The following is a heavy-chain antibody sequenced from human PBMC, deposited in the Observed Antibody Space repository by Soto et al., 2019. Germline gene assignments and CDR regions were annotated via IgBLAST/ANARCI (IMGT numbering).Heavy chain of an antibody. J-gene: IGHJ4*02. CDR1: GGSISSYY. Sequence: SETLSFTCTVSGGSISSYYWSLIRQPPGKGLECIWYIYYSGSTNYNPSLKSRVTISVDTSTNQFSLKLSSVKAEDTAVYYCASGTCGGKGDCYPGWGQGTMVTVSS. CDR2: IYYSGST. CDR3: ASGTCGGKGDCYPG. D-gene: IGHD2-21*02. V-gene: IGHV4-59*01.